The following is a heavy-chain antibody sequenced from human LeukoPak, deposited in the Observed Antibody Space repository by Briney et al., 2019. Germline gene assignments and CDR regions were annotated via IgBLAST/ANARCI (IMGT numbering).Heavy chain of an antibody. CDR1: GFVVSSNY. CDR3: ARDPNSKIGAFDL. Sequence: PGGSLRLSCAASGFVVSSNYMSWVRQAPGKGLEWVSVIYSGGSTYYADSVKGRFTISRDNSKNSLYLQMNSLRADDSAVYYCARDPNSKIGAFDLWGQGTMVTVSS. V-gene: IGHV3-66*01. CDR2: IYSGGST. D-gene: IGHD2/OR15-2a*01. J-gene: IGHJ3*01.